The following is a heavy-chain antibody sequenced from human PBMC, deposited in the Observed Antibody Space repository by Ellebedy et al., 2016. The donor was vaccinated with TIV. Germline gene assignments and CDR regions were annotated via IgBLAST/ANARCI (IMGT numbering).Heavy chain of an antibody. Sequence: ASVKVSXKASGYTYTTYYIHWVRQAPGQGLEWMGLLFPGGGGTSYTQKFQGRATMIRDTSTSTVYMELASLTSDDTAVYYGATGVDSSSASAWGQGALVTVSS. V-gene: IGHV1-46*01. CDR1: GYTYTTYY. D-gene: IGHD6-6*01. CDR2: LFPGGGGT. CDR3: ATGVDSSSASA. J-gene: IGHJ5*02.